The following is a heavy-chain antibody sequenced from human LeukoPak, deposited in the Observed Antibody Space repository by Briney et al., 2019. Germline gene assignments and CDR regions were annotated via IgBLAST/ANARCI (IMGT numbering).Heavy chain of an antibody. CDR3: ARGKFHQLVRVDY. D-gene: IGHD6-13*01. V-gene: IGHV4-30-2*01. CDR1: GGSISSDGYF. CDR2: IYDSGIT. Sequence: PSETLSLTCTVSGGSISSDGYFWSWIRQPPGKGLEWIGYIYDSGITYYNPSLKSRVTISVDRSKNQFSLRLSSVTAADTAVYYCARGKFHQLVRVDYWGQGTLVTVSS. J-gene: IGHJ4*02.